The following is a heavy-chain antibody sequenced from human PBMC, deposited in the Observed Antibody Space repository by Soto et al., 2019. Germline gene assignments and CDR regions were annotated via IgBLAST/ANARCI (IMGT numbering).Heavy chain of an antibody. CDR2: ISYDGSNK. V-gene: IGHV3-30*18. J-gene: IGHJ4*02. D-gene: IGHD2-21*02. Sequence: QVQLVESGGGVVQPGRSLRLSCAASGFTFSSYGMHWVRQAPGKGLEWVAVISYDGSNKYYADSVKGRFTISRDNSKNTLYLQMNSLRAEDTAGYYCEKGKRAVVVSAPFDYWGQGTLVTVSS. CDR3: EKGKRAVVVSAPFDY. CDR1: GFTFSSYG.